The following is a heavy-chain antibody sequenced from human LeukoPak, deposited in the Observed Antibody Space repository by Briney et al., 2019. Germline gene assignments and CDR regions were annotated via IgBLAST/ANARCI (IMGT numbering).Heavy chain of an antibody. CDR3: TRSEVVVIKGDAFDI. CDR2: IRSKAYGGTT. D-gene: IGHD3-22*01. CDR1: GFTFGDYA. Sequence: PGGSLRLSCTASGFTFGDYAMSWVRQAPGKGLERVGFIRSKAYGGTTEYAASVKGRFTISRDDSKSIAYLQMNSLKTEDTAVYYCTRSEVVVIKGDAFDIWGQGTMVTVSS. V-gene: IGHV3-49*04. J-gene: IGHJ3*02.